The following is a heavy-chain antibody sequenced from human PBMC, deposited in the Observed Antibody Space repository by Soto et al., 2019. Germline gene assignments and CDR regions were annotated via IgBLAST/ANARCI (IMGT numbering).Heavy chain of an antibody. J-gene: IGHJ3*02. CDR1: GGSISSSSYN. Sequence: SETLSLTCSVSGGSISSSSYNWDWIRQPPGKGLEWIGTIYYNGDTDYNPSLKSRATISVDASDYQFSLKLSSVTAADTSIYYCARFSGNAFDIWGHGTMVTVS. V-gene: IGHV4-39*01. CDR3: ARFSGNAFDI. CDR2: IYYNGDT.